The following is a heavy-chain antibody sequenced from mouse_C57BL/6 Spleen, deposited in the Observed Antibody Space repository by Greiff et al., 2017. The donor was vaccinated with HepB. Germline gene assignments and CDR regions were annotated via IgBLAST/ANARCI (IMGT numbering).Heavy chain of an antibody. D-gene: IGHD1-1*01. V-gene: IGHV1-72*01. Sequence: VKLQQPGAELVKPGASVKLSCKASGYTFTSYWMHWVKQRPGRGLEWIGRIDPNSGGTKYNEKFKSKATLTVDKPSSPAYMQLSSLTSEDSAVYYCAREIYYGPSWFAYWGQGTLVTVSA. CDR1: GYTFTSYW. CDR3: AREIYYGPSWFAY. CDR2: IDPNSGGT. J-gene: IGHJ3*01.